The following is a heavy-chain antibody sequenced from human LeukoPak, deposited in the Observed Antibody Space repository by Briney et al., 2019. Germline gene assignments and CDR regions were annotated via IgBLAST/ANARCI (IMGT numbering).Heavy chain of an antibody. D-gene: IGHD2-15*01. CDR1: GGSISSFY. Sequence: PSETLSLTCTVSGGSISSFYWSWIRQPPGKGLEWIGYIYNSESTNYNPSLKSGVTISVDTSKNQFSLMLTSVTASDTAVYYCARHCSGGSCPLSFDAFDIRGQGTMVTVSS. CDR2: IYNSEST. CDR3: ARHCSGGSCPLSFDAFDI. V-gene: IGHV4-59*08. J-gene: IGHJ3*02.